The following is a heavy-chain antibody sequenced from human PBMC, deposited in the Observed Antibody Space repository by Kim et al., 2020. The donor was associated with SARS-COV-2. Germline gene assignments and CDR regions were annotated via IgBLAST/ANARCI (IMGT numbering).Heavy chain of an antibody. CDR1: GGSISSSSYY. D-gene: IGHD3-10*01. J-gene: IGHJ6*02. CDR2: IYYSGST. CDR3: ARDRYYGSGSPPRGMDV. Sequence: SETLSLTCTVSGGSISSSSYYWGWIRQPPGKGLEWIGSIYYSGSTYYNPSLKSRVTISVDTSKNQFSLKLSSVTAADTAVYYCARDRYYGSGSPPRGMDVWGQGTTVTVSS. V-gene: IGHV4-39*07.